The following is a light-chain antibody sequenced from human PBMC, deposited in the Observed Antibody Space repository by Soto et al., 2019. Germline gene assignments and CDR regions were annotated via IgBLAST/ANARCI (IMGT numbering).Light chain of an antibody. CDR2: GAS. Sequence: EMDMTQSPATLSVSPGEGATLSCRAAQNIGNRLGWYHQRPGQAPGLLIYGASNRATGIPARFSGSGSGTEFTLTISSLQPEDSATYYCQYLGAFGQGTKLEIK. V-gene: IGKV3-15*01. CDR3: QYLGA. CDR1: QNIGNR. J-gene: IGKJ2*01.